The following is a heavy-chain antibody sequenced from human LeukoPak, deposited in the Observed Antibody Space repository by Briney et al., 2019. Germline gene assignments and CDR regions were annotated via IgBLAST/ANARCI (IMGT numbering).Heavy chain of an antibody. CDR3: ARDHGVFAGVIFYYYYGMDV. Sequence: SGGSLRLSCAASGFTFSSHWMHWVRQAPGKGLVWVSRINSDGSSISYADSVKGRFTISRDNAKNSLYLQMNSLRAEDTAVYYCARDHGVFAGVIFYYYYGMDVWGQGTTVTVSS. V-gene: IGHV3-74*01. D-gene: IGHD3-16*02. CDR1: GFTFSSHW. CDR2: INSDGSSI. J-gene: IGHJ6*02.